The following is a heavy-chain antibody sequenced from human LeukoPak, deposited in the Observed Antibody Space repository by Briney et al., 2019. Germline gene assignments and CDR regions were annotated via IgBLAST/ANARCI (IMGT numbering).Heavy chain of an antibody. CDR3: AKGGGVGAKQYFDY. J-gene: IGHJ4*02. Sequence: GGSLRLSCAASGLNFRDYYMGWIRQAPGKGLEWLSYITDNGRKSFYADSVKGRFTISRDNSKNTLYLQMNSLRAEDTAVYYCAKGGGVGAKQYFDYWGQGTLVTVSS. CDR2: ITDNGRKS. D-gene: IGHD1-26*01. V-gene: IGHV3-11*01. CDR1: GLNFRDYY.